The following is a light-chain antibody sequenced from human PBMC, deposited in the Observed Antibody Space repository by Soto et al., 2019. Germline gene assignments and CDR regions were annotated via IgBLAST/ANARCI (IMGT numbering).Light chain of an antibody. J-gene: IGLJ1*01. CDR3: TSYTSSNTIV. CDR2: EVN. CDR1: SSDVGGYNY. V-gene: IGLV2-14*01. Sequence: QSALTQAASVSGSPGQSITISCTGTSSDVGGYNYVSWYQLHPDKAPKLMVYEVNNRPAGVSDRFSGSKSGNTASLTISGLQAEDEADYYCTSYTSSNTIVFGTGTKVTVL.